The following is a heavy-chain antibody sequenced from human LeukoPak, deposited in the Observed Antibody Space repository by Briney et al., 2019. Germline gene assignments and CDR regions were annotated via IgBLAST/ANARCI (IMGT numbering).Heavy chain of an antibody. CDR3: ARSGYSFLVDS. CDR1: GGSISRTSSY. V-gene: IGHV4-39*01. Sequence: SSETLSLTCTVSGGSISRTSSYWGWIRQPPGKGLEWIASMSYSGTTYYNPSLKSRVTISVDTSKNQFSLKLSFVTAADTAMYFCARSGYSFLVDSWGQGTLVTVSS. D-gene: IGHD5-18*01. J-gene: IGHJ4*02. CDR2: MSYSGTT.